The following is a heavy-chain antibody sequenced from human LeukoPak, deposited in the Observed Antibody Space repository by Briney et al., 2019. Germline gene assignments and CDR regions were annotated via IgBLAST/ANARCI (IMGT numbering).Heavy chain of an antibody. J-gene: IGHJ4*02. CDR3: AREGRDAGYDYYDY. CDR1: GFTFSDYD. D-gene: IGHD5-12*01. V-gene: IGHV3-11*01. CDR2: ISTSGTTV. Sequence: GGSLRLSCAASGFTFSDYDMSWIRQAPGQGLEWISYISTSGTTVSYADSVKGRFTISRDNAKNSLYLQMHTLRAEDTAVYYCAREGRDAGYDYYDYWGQGTLVTVSS.